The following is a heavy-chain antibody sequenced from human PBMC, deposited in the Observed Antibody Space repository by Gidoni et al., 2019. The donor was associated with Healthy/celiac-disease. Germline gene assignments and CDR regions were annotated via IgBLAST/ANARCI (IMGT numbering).Heavy chain of an antibody. CDR1: GFTFDDYA. V-gene: IGHV3-9*01. D-gene: IGHD3-10*01. CDR2: ISWNSGSI. CDR3: AKDISSTVRGVIRGKEPLDV. Sequence: EVQLVESGGGLVQPGRSLRLSCAASGFTFDDYAMHWVRQAPGKGLEWVSGISWNSGSIGYADSVKGRFTISRDNAKNSLYLQMNSLRAEDTALYYCAKDISSTVRGVIRGKEPLDVWGQGTTVTVSS. J-gene: IGHJ6*02.